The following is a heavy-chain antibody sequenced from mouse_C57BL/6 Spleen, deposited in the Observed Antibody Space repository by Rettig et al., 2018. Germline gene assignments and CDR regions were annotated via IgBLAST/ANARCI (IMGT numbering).Heavy chain of an antibody. V-gene: IGHV1-78*01. D-gene: IGHD2-1*01. J-gene: IGHJ2*01. CDR2: IYPRDGST. Sequence: LEWIGYIYPRDGSTKYNEKFKGKATLTADKSSSTAYMQLNSLTSEDSAVYFCARLYGNYFDYWGQGTTLTVSS. CDR3: ARLYGNYFDY.